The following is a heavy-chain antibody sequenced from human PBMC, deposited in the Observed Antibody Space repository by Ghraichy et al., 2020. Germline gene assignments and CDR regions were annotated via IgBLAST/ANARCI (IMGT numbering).Heavy chain of an antibody. V-gene: IGHV4-59*01. CDR2: IYYSGST. CDR1: GGSISSYY. J-gene: IGHJ6*03. D-gene: IGHD5-18*01. Sequence: GSLRLSCTVSGGSISSYYWSWIRQPPGKGLEWIGYIYYSGSTNYNPSLKSRVTISLDTSKNQFSLKLSSVTAADTAVYYCARDKVEVDSYGSGSPPHYYYYSYMDVWGKGTTVTVSS. CDR3: ARDKVEVDSYGSGSPPHYYYYSYMDV.